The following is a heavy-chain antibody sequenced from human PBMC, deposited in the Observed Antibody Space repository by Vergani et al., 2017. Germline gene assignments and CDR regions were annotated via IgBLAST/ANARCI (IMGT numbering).Heavy chain of an antibody. J-gene: IGHJ4*02. CDR2: ISGSGGST. V-gene: IGHV3-23*01. Sequence: EVQLLESGGGLVQPGGYLRLSCAASGFTFSSYAMSWVRQAPGKGLEWVSAISGSGGSTYYADSVKRRFTISRDNSKNTLYLQMNSRRAKATAVYYCAKDLAGGGEDWGQGTLVTVSS. D-gene: IGHD3-16*01. CDR1: GFTFSSYA. CDR3: AKDLAGGGED.